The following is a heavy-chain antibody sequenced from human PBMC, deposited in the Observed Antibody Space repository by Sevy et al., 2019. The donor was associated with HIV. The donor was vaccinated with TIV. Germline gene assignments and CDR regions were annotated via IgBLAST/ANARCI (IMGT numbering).Heavy chain of an antibody. CDR2: ISWNSDNI. Sequence: GGSLRLSCAASGFTFDDYAMHWVRQAPGKGLEWVSGISWNSDNIGYADSVKGRFTISRDNAKNSLYLQMNSLRAEDTALYYCAKDRAFGVVIPGSPGHYGLDVWGQGTTVTVSS. CDR1: GFTFDDYA. J-gene: IGHJ6*02. V-gene: IGHV3-9*01. D-gene: IGHD3-3*01. CDR3: AKDRAFGVVIPGSPGHYGLDV.